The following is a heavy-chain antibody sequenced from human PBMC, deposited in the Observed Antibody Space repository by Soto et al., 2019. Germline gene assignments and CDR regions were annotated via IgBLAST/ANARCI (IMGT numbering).Heavy chain of an antibody. CDR2: IYYSGST. J-gene: IGHJ3*02. CDR1: GGSISSSSYY. CDR3: ASQIVVVVAATRHDAFDI. Sequence: QLQLQESGPGLVKPSETLSLTCTVSGGSISSSSYYWGWIRQPPGKGLEWIGSIYYSGSTYYNPSLKSRVTISVDTSKNQFSLKLSSVTAADTAVYYCASQIVVVVAATRHDAFDIWGQGTMVTVSS. V-gene: IGHV4-39*01. D-gene: IGHD2-15*01.